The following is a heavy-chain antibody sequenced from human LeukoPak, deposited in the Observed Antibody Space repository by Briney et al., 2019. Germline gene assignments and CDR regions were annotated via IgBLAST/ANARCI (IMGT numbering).Heavy chain of an antibody. CDR2: ISSSSSYI. CDR3: ARTLVDSYGPNFDG. D-gene: IGHD5-18*01. J-gene: IGHJ4*02. Sequence: PGGSLRLSCAASGFTFSSYSMKWVRQAPGKGLEWVSSISSSSSYIYYADSVKGRFTISRDNAKNSLYLQMNSLRAEDTALYYCARTLVDSYGPNFDGWGQVVLVTVSS. V-gene: IGHV3-21*04. CDR1: GFTFSSYS.